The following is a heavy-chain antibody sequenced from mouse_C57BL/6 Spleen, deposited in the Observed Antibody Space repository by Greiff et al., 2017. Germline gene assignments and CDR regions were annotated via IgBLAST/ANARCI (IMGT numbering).Heavy chain of an antibody. Sequence: QVQLQQPGAELVKPGASVKLSCKASGYTFTSYWMQWVKQRPGQGLEWIGEIDPSDSYPNYNQKFKGKATLTVDPSSSTAYMQLSSLTSEDSAVYDCARNHYGSRGWYFDVWGTGTTVTVSS. D-gene: IGHD1-1*01. CDR1: GYTFTSYW. J-gene: IGHJ1*03. V-gene: IGHV1-50*01. CDR3: ARNHYGSRGWYFDV. CDR2: IDPSDSYP.